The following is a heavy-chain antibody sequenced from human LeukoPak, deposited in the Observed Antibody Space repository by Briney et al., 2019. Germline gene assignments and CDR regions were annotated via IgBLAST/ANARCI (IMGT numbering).Heavy chain of an antibody. J-gene: IGHJ4*02. CDR2: INHSRST. CDR3: ASRYGSGSYGFDY. Sequence: SETLSLTCAVYDGSFSGNSWSNIRQPPGKGLEWIGEINHSRSTNYNPSLKSRVTISVDTSKNQFSLKLSSVTAADTAVYYCASRYGSGSYGFDYWGQGTLVTVSS. V-gene: IGHV4-34*01. D-gene: IGHD3-10*01. CDR1: DGSFSGNS.